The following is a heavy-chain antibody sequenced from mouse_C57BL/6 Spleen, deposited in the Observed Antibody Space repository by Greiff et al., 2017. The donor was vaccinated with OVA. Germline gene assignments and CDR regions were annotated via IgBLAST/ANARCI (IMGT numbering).Heavy chain of an antibody. D-gene: IGHD1-1*01. CDR2: IYPGSGST. J-gene: IGHJ2*01. V-gene: IGHV1-55*01. Sequence: QVQLKQPGAELVKPGASVKMSCKASGYTFTSYWITWVKQRPGQGLEWIGDIYPGSGSTNYNEKFKSKATLTVDTSSSTAYMQLSSLTSEDSAVYYCARDYGSRGWDYWGQGTTLTVSS. CDR1: GYTFTSYW. CDR3: ARDYGSRGWDY.